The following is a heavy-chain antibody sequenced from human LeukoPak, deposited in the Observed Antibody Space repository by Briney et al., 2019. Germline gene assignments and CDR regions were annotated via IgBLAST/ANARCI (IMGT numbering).Heavy chain of an antibody. J-gene: IGHJ4*02. D-gene: IGHD4-23*01. Sequence: SETLSLTCTVSGGSISRGDYYWSWIRQPPGKGLEWIGYIYYSGSTYYNPSLKSRLTMSVDTSTNQFSLKLSSVTAADTAVYYCAKDLGNGGFDYWGQGTLVTVSS. CDR1: GGSISRGDYY. V-gene: IGHV4-30-4*01. CDR2: IYYSGST. CDR3: AKDLGNGGFDY.